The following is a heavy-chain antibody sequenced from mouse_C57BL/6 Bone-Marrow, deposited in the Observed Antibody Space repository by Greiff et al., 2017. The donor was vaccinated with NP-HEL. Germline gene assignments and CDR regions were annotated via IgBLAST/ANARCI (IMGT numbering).Heavy chain of an antibody. CDR3: VRRGDGYYGWYFDV. CDR2: IRSKSNNYAT. J-gene: IGHJ1*03. V-gene: IGHV10-1*01. CDR1: GFSFTTYA. D-gene: IGHD2-3*01. Sequence: DVKLVESGGGLVQPKGSLKLSCAASGFSFTTYAMNWVRQAPGKGLEWVARIRSKSNNYATYYADSVKDRFTISRDDSESMLYLQMNNLKTEDTAMYYCVRRGDGYYGWYFDVWGTGTTVTVSS.